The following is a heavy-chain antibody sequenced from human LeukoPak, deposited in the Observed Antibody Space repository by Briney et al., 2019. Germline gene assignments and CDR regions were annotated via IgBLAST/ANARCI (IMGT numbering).Heavy chain of an antibody. J-gene: IGHJ4*02. D-gene: IGHD5-18*01. V-gene: IGHV4-39*01. CDR1: GGSITSNSYS. CDR2: LSYTGTN. Sequence: SETLSLTCTVSGGSITSNSYSWGWIRQPPGKGLQWIVTLSYTGTNYYNPSLTSRVTMPVDTSKNQLSLKLSYVTAADTAVYYCVRLRGGIQLWGDWGQGTLVTVSS. CDR3: VRLRGGIQLWGD.